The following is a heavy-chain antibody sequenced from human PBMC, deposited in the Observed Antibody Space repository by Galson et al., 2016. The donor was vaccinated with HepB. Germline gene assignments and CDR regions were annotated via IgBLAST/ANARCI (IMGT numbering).Heavy chain of an antibody. Sequence: SVKVSCKVSDYSLTELCMHWVRQAPGRGLEWMGGFDCDDGETIYAEKFKGRFIMTEDRSTDTAFMELSRLTPDDTADYYCATGTDFGGTRFFYGMEAWGEGTSVTVSS. D-gene: IGHD3-16*01. CDR2: FDCDDGET. J-gene: IGHJ6*04. CDR3: ATGTDFGGTRFFYGMEA. V-gene: IGHV1-24*01. CDR1: DYSLTELC.